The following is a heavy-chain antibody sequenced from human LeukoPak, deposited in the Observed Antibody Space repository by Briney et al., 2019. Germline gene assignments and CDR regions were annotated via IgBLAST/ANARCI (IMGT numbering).Heavy chain of an antibody. CDR2: ISYDGSNK. J-gene: IGHJ4*02. CDR3: ARDQRIFGSSWVFDY. Sequence: GGSLSPSCAASGFTFSSYAMHWVRQAPGKGLEWVAVISYDGSNKYYADSVKGRFTISRDNSKNTLYLQMNSLRAEDTAVYYCARDQRIFGSSWVFDYWGQGTLVTVSS. CDR1: GFTFSSYA. V-gene: IGHV3-30*04. D-gene: IGHD6-13*01.